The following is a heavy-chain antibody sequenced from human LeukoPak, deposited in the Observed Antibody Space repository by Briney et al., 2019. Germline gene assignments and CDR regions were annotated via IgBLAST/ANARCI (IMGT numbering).Heavy chain of an antibody. CDR3: ARSIAARLSFDY. CDR2: IYSGGST. Sequence: GGSLRLSCAASGFTVSSNYMSWVRQAPGKGLEWVSVIYSGGSTYYADSVKGRFTISRDNSKHTLYLQMHSLRAEDTAVYYCARSIAARLSFDYWGQGTLVTVSS. CDR1: GFTVSSNY. V-gene: IGHV3-53*01. J-gene: IGHJ4*02. D-gene: IGHD6-6*01.